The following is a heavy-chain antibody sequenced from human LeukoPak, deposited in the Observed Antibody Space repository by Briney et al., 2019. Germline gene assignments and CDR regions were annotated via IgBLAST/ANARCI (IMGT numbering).Heavy chain of an antibody. V-gene: IGHV4-59*01. D-gene: IGHD6-6*01. CDR2: IYYSGST. CDR1: GGSISSYY. Sequence: SETLSLTCTVSGGSISSYYWSWIRQPPGKGLEWIGYIYYSGSTNYNPSLKSRVTISVDTSKNQFSLKLSSVTAADTAVYYCARGIKIAAQAYFQHWGQGTLVTVSS. CDR3: ARGIKIAAQAYFQH. J-gene: IGHJ1*01.